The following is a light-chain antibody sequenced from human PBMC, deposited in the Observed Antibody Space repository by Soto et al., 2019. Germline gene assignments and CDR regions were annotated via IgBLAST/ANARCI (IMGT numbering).Light chain of an antibody. V-gene: IGLV1-40*01. CDR3: QSYDSSLSAVV. Sequence: QSALTQPPSVSGAPGQRVTISCTGSSSNIGAGYDVPWYQQLPGTAPKLLIYSNNNRPSGVPDRFSGSKSGTSASLPITGLQAEDEADYYCQSYDSSLSAVVFGGGTKLTVL. CDR2: SNN. CDR1: SSNIGAGYD. J-gene: IGLJ2*01.